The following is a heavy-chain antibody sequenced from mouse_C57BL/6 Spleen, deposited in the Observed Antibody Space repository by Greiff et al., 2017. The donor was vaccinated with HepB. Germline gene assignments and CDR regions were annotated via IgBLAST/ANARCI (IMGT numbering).Heavy chain of an antibody. CDR2: IWSGGST. V-gene: IGHV2-2*01. CDR3: ARIDGSYYYAMDY. J-gene: IGHJ4*01. D-gene: IGHD2-3*01. CDR1: GFSLTSYG. Sequence: QVQLKQSGPGLVQPSQSLSITCTVSGFSLTSYGVHWVRQSPGKGLEWLGVIWSGGSTDYNAAFISRLSISKDNSKSQVFFKMNSLQADDTSIYYCARIDGSYYYAMDYWGQGTSVTVSS.